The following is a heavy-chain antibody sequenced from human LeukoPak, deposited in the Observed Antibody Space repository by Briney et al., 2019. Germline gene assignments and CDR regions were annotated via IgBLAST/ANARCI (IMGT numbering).Heavy chain of an antibody. Sequence: ASVKVSCKASGGTFIIYAISWVRQAPGQGVEWMGGIIPIFGTANYAQRFQGRVTITADESTTTPYMQLSSLRSEDTAVYYCAGALNYYDSSGYFTDYWGQGTLVTVSS. J-gene: IGHJ4*02. CDR3: AGALNYYDSSGYFTDY. D-gene: IGHD3-22*01. CDR2: IIPIFGTA. V-gene: IGHV1-69*13. CDR1: GGTFIIYA.